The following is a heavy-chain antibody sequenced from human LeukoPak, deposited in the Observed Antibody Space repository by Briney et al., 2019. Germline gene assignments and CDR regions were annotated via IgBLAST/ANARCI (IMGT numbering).Heavy chain of an antibody. CDR2: IYHSGST. J-gene: IGHJ4*02. V-gene: IGHV4-39*07. CDR1: GGSISSSSYY. D-gene: IGHD6-13*01. CDR3: ARVIAAAGYFDY. Sequence: SETLSLTCTVSGGSISSSSYYWGWIRQPPGKGLEWIGSIYHSGSTYYNPSLKSRVTISVDTSKNQFSLRLSSVTAADTAVYYCARVIAAAGYFDYWGQGTLVTVSP.